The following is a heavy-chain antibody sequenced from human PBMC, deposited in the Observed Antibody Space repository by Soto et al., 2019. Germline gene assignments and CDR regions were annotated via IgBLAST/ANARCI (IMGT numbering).Heavy chain of an antibody. Sequence: DVQLVESGGGLVQPGRSLRLSCAASGFTFDDYAMHWVRQAPGKGLEWVSSIYWNSGSIDYADSVKGRLTISSDNANNTLYLQMNSLRPEDTAFYYCAKDNSWTTSYFDSWGQGTRVTVSS. J-gene: IGHJ4*02. V-gene: IGHV3-9*01. CDR1: GFTFDDYA. CDR3: AKDNSWTTSYFDS. CDR2: IYWNSGSI. D-gene: IGHD4-17*01.